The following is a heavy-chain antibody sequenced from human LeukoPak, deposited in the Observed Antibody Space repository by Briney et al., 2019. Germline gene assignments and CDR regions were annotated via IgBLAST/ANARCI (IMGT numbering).Heavy chain of an antibody. CDR1: GGSISNYY. Sequence: SETLSLTCTVSGGSISNYYWSWIRQPPGKELEWIGYIYYSGSTNYNPSLKSRVTISVDTSKNQFSLQLNSVTPEDTAVYYCARTPSTRDSLYDYWGQGTLVTVSS. D-gene: IGHD2/OR15-2a*01. CDR2: IYYSGST. J-gene: IGHJ4*02. CDR3: ARTPSTRDSLYDY. V-gene: IGHV4-59*12.